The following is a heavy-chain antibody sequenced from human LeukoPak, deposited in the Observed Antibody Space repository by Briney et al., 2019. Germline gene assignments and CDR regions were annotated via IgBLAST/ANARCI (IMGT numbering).Heavy chain of an antibody. D-gene: IGHD1-26*01. V-gene: IGHV4-59*01. Sequence: PSETLSLTCTVSGVSISSFYWTWIRQPPGKGLEWIGYIYYSGSTNYNPSLKSRVTMSVDTSRNQFSLKLSSVTAADTAVYYCASGSIVGVLWGWGQGTLVTVSS. CDR3: ASGSIVGVLWG. CDR1: GVSISSFY. CDR2: IYYSGST. J-gene: IGHJ4*02.